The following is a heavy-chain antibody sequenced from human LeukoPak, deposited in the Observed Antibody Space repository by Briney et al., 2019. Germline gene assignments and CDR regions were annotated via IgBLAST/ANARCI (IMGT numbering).Heavy chain of an antibody. Sequence: PGGSLRLSCAASGFTFSSYGMHWVRQAPGKGLEWVAFIRYDGSNKYYADSVKGRFTISRDNSKNTLYLQMNSLRAEDTAVYYCAKDYYDSSGYSDYWGQGTLVTVSS. CDR1: GFTFSSYG. CDR3: AKDYYDSSGYSDY. CDR2: IRYDGSNK. J-gene: IGHJ4*02. V-gene: IGHV3-30*02. D-gene: IGHD3-22*01.